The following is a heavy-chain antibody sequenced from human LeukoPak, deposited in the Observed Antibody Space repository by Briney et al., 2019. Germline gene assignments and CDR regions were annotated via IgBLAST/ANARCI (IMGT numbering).Heavy chain of an antibody. CDR3: TGNYYGSGSYADFDY. D-gene: IGHD3-10*01. CDR2: IRSNTYGGTT. V-gene: IGHV3-49*03. Sequence: GGSLRLSCTASGFTFGDYAMTWIRQAPGKGLEWVGFIRSNTYGGTTEYAASVQGRFTISRDDSNNVAFLQMNSLKTEDTAVYYCTGNYYGSGSYADFDYWGQGTLVTVSS. CDR1: GFTFGDYA. J-gene: IGHJ4*02.